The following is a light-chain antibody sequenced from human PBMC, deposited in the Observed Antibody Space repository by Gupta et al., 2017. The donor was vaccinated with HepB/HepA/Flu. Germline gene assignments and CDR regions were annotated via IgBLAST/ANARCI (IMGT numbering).Light chain of an antibody. Sequence: EIVLPQSPATLSLSPGERATLSCRASQSVSNYLAWYQQKPGQAPRLLIYDTSKRATGTPTRFSGSGSGTDFTLTITNVEPEDVAVYYCYQRSNCPITFGGGTKVEIK. J-gene: IGKJ4*01. CDR1: QSVSNY. CDR2: DTS. V-gene: IGKV3-11*01. CDR3: YQRSNCPIT.